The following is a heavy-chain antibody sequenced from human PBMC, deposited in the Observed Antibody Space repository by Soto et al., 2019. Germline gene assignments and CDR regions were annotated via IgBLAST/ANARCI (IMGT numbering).Heavy chain of an antibody. CDR2: ISGSGGNT. CDR1: GFTFTSLA. D-gene: IGHD1-20*01. J-gene: IGHJ6*02. Sequence: PEGSLRLSCAASGFTFTSLAMNWVRQAPGKGLEWVSSISGSGGNTYYADSVKGQFTISRDKSKNTLYLQMNSLRADDTAVYYCAKSRLSRYYYGMDVWGQGTTVTVSS. V-gene: IGHV3-23*01. CDR3: AKSRLSRYYYGMDV.